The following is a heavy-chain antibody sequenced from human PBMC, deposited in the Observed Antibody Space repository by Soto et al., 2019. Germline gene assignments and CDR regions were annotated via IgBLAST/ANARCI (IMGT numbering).Heavy chain of an antibody. CDR2: IYYSGST. CDR3: ARTYPYYGSGSYPYYGMDI. J-gene: IGHJ6*02. D-gene: IGHD3-10*01. CDR1: GGSIKSYY. V-gene: IGHV4-59*01. Sequence: SETLSLTCTVSGGSIKSYYWSWIRQPPGKGLEWIGYIYYSGSTNYNPSLKSRVTISVDTSKNQFSLKLSSVTAADTAVYYCARTYPYYGSGSYPYYGMDIRGQGSTVTVSS.